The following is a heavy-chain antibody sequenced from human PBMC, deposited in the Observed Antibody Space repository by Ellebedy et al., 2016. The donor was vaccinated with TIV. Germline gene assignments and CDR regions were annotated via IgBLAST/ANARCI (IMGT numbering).Heavy chain of an antibody. CDR3: ARDHRYAFDY. J-gene: IGHJ4*02. V-gene: IGHV3-74*01. CDR2: IKSDGSST. Sequence: PGGCLRLSCAASGFTFSSNWMHWVRQAPGKGLVWVSRIKSDGSSTSYADSVKGRFTISRDNAKNSLNLQMNSLRGEDTAVYYCARDHRYAFDYWGQGILVTVSS. CDR1: GFTFSSNW. D-gene: IGHD5-12*01.